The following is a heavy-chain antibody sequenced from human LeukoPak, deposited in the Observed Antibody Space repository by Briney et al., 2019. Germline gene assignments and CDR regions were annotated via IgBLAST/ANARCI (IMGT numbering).Heavy chain of an antibody. J-gene: IGHJ4*02. CDR2: ISSDGGRT. CDR3: VKDPSGNYFYFDY. Sequence: RGGSLRLSCSASGFTFSSFAMFWVRQAPGKGLEYVPGISSDGGRTNYADSVKARFTISRDNSKVTLYLQMTSLRPEDTAIYYCVKDPSGNYFYFDYWGQGTLVTVSS. D-gene: IGHD1-26*01. CDR1: GFTFSSFA. V-gene: IGHV3-64D*09.